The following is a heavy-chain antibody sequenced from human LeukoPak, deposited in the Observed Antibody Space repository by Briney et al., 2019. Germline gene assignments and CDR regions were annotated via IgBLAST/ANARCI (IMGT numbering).Heavy chain of an antibody. CDR2: ISYDGSNK. Sequence: GGSLRLSCAASGFTFSNYAMTWVRQAPGKGLDWVAVISYDGSNKYYADSVKGRFTISRDNSKNTLYLQMNSLRAEDTAVYYCARDGENIVVVVAATLNYYFDYWGQGTLVTVSS. V-gene: IGHV3-30-3*01. J-gene: IGHJ4*02. CDR1: GFTFSNYA. CDR3: ARDGENIVVVVAATLNYYFDY. D-gene: IGHD2-15*01.